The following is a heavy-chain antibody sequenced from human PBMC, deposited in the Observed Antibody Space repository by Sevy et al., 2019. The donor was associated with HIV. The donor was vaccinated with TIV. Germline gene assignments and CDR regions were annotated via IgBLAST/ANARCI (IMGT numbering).Heavy chain of an antibody. CDR3: ARGGVYDFWRGSHKSPAFDY. CDR2: INHSGIT. CDR1: GGSFSGYY. Sequence: SETLSLICAVYGGSFSGYYWNWIRQPPGKGLEWIGEINHSGITNYNPSLKSRAFISVDTSKNQFSLSLSSVTAADTTVYYCARGGVYDFWRGSHKSPAFDYWGQGTLVTVSS. D-gene: IGHD3-3*01. J-gene: IGHJ4*02. V-gene: IGHV4-34*01.